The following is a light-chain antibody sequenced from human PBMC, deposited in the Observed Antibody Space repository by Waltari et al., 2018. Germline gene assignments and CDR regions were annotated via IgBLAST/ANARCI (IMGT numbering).Light chain of an antibody. Sequence: WSRESPGKAPELIIYDGMERPSGVSSRFSASKSGNTASLTISGLQADDEADYYCNSYTGSNSWVFGGGTKVTVL. CDR3: NSYTGSNSWV. J-gene: IGLJ3*02. V-gene: IGLV2-14*02. CDR2: DGM.